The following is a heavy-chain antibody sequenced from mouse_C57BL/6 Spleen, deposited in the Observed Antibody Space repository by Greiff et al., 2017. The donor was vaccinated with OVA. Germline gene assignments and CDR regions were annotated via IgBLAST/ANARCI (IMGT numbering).Heavy chain of an antibody. D-gene: IGHD3-3*01. CDR2: IHPSDSDT. V-gene: IGHV1-74*01. CDR3: ARGADSPWYFGY. CDR1: RSPFTSYW. J-gene: IGHJ2*01. Sequence: QVQLQQPGAELVKPGASVKVSCTASRSPFTSYWLHWVKQRPGQGLEWIGRIHPSDSDTNYNQKFKGKATLTVDKSSSTAYMQLSSLTSEDSAVYYGARGADSPWYFGYWGQGATLTVSS.